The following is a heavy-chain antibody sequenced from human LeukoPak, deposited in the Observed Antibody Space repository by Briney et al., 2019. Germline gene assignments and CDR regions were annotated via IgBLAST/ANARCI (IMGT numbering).Heavy chain of an antibody. CDR3: ARDGGRYGAFDP. CDR1: GFTFSSYS. Sequence: PGGSLRLSCAASGFTFSSYSMNWVRQAPGKGLEWVSSISSSSSYIYYADSVKGRFTISRDNAKNSLYLQMNSLRAEDTAVYYCARDGGRYGAFDPWGQGTLVTVSS. CDR2: ISSSSSYI. V-gene: IGHV3-21*01. J-gene: IGHJ5*02. D-gene: IGHD3-16*01.